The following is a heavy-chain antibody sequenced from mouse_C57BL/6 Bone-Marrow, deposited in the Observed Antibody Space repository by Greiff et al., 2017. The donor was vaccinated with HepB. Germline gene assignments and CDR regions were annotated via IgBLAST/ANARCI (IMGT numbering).Heavy chain of an antibody. CDR2: IDPENGDT. CDR1: GFNIKDDY. J-gene: IGHJ2*01. V-gene: IGHV14-4*01. CDR3: TKSGGYYGLWV. Sequence: VQLQQSGAELVRPGASVKLSCTASGFNIKDDYMHWVKQRPEQGLEWIGWIDPENGDTEYASKFQGKATITADTSSNTAYLQLSSLTSEDTAVYYCTKSGGYYGLWVWGQGTTLTVSS. D-gene: IGHD1-2*01.